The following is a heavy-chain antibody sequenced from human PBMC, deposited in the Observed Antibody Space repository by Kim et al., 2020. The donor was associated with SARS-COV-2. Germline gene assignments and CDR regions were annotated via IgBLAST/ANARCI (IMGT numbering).Heavy chain of an antibody. CDR2: IISIGTNT. CDR1: RFTFSTFN. V-gene: IGHV3-21*01. J-gene: IGHJ5*02. Sequence: GGSLRLSCAASRFTFSTFNMNWVRQVPGKGLEWVSPIISIGTNTYYSDSVRGRFTISKDNSNYSLYLQMNSLRAEDTAVYYCVRADSRAPFYPWGHGALATVSS. CDR3: VRADSRAPFYP.